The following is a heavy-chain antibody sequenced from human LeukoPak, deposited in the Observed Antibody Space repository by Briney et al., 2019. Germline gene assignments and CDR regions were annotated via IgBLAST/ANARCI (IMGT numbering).Heavy chain of an antibody. V-gene: IGHV4-34*01. CDR2: MIQSGSS. Sequence: SETLSLTWGVSGGAFSDYYWSWIRQAPGKGLEWIGEMIQSGSSNYNPSLRSRVTISGDTSRNQFSLKLNSLTAADPDVYYCARGNIVATILGGLHGTTAFDFWGQGILVTVSS. D-gene: IGHD5-12*01. CDR3: ARGNIVATILGGLHGTTAFDF. J-gene: IGHJ4*02. CDR1: GGAFSDYY.